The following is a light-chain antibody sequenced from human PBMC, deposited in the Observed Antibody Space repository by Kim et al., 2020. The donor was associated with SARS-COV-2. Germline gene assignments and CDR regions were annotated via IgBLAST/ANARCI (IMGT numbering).Light chain of an antibody. J-gene: IGLJ2*01. CDR3: QAWDSSSVV. V-gene: IGLV3-1*01. CDR1: KLGDKY. CDR2: QDS. Sequence: DSSGTTSSITCSGDKLGDKYACWYQQKPGQSPVLVIYQDSKRPSGIPERFSGSNSGNTATLPISGTQAMDEADYYCQAWDSSSVVFGGGTQLTVL.